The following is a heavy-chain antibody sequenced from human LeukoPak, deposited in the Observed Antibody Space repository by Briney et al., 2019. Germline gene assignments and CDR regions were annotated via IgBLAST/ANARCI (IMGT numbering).Heavy chain of an antibody. CDR2: IKQDGSEQ. D-gene: IGHD1-26*01. V-gene: IGHV3-7*03. CDR1: GFTFNNYW. J-gene: IGHJ4*02. CDR3: ASSIVGATYDY. Sequence: GGSLRLSCAASGFTFNNYWMTWVRQAPGKGLEWVANIKQDGSEQYYVDSVKGRFTISRDNAKNSLYLQMNSLRAEDTAVYYCASSIVGATYDYWGQGTLVTGSS.